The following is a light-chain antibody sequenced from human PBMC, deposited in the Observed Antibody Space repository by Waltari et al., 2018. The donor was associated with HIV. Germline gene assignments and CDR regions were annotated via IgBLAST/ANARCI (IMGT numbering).Light chain of an antibody. J-gene: IGKJ2*01. CDR3: QQYYTTPYT. Sequence: DIQMTQSPSSLSASVGDRVTLTCRASPAISNSLAWYQQKPGKAPNLPLSAASRLETWVPPTFSGRRSGADFTLTINNLQPEDFATYYCQQYYTTPYTFGQGTKLEMK. CDR2: AAS. CDR1: PAISNS. V-gene: IGKV1-NL1*01.